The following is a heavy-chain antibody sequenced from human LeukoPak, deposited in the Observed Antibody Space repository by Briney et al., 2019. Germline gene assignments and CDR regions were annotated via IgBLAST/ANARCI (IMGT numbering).Heavy chain of an antibody. CDR2: IYYSGST. CDR1: GGSISSYY. J-gene: IGHJ6*02. V-gene: IGHV4-59*06. Sequence: PSETLSLTCTVSGGSISSYYWSWIRQPPGKGLEWIGYIYYSGSTYYNPSLKSRVTISVDTSKNQFSLKLSSVTAADTAVYYCARENPPAYCGGDCYYGMDVWGQGTTVTVSS. D-gene: IGHD2-21*01. CDR3: ARENPPAYCGGDCYYGMDV.